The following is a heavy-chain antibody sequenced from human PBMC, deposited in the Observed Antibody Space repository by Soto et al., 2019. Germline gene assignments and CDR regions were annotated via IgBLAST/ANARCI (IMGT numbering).Heavy chain of an antibody. J-gene: IGHJ6*02. Sequence: SETLSLTCTVSGGSISSYYWSWIRQPPGKGLEWIGYIYYSGSTNYNPSLKSRVTISVDTSKNQFSLKLSSVTAADTAVYYCARSXYSSSWEPPLGMDVWGQGTTVTVSS. D-gene: IGHD6-13*01. CDR2: IYYSGST. CDR3: ARSXYSSSWEPPLGMDV. CDR1: GGSISSYY. V-gene: IGHV4-59*01.